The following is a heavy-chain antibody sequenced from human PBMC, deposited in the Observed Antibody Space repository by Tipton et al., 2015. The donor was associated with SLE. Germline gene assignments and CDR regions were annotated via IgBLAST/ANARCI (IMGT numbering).Heavy chain of an antibody. D-gene: IGHD6-6*01. CDR2: IHYSGST. CDR3: ARQQYGSSSINWFDS. CDR1: DASMNYFY. J-gene: IGHJ5*01. Sequence: TLSLTCTVSDASMNYFYWTWIRQPPGKGLEWIGSIHYSGSTYDNLSLKSRVTISVDTSKNQLSLYLTSVTAADTAVYYCARQQYGSSSINWFDSWGQGTLVTVSS. V-gene: IGHV4-59*12.